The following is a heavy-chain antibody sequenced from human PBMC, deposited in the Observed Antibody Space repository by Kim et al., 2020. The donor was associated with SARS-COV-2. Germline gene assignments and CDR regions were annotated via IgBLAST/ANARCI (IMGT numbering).Heavy chain of an antibody. CDR1: GGSFSGYY. Sequence: SETLSLTCAVYGGSFSGYYWSWIRQPPGKGLEWIGEINHSGSTNYNPSLKSRVTISVDTSKNQFSLKLSSVTAADTAVYYCASTGGTYGDSSTYFDYWG. V-gene: IGHV4-34*01. J-gene: IGHJ4*01. D-gene: IGHD4-17*01. CDR3: ASTGGTYGDSSTYFDY. CDR2: INHSGST.